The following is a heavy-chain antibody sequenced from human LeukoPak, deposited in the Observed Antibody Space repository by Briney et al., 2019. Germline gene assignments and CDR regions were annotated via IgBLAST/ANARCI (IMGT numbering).Heavy chain of an antibody. Sequence: PGGSLRLSCAASGFTFSDYYMSWIRQAPGKGLEWVSYISSSSSYTNYADSVKGRFTISRDNAKNSLYLQMNSLRAEDTAVYYCVSYTYYYGSGSYYFGYWGQGTLVTVSS. D-gene: IGHD3-10*01. CDR3: VSYTYYYGSGSYYFGY. CDR2: ISSSSSYT. V-gene: IGHV3-11*06. CDR1: GFTFSDYY. J-gene: IGHJ4*02.